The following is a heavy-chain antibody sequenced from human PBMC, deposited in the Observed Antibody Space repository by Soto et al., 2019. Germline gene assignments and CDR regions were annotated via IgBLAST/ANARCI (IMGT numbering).Heavy chain of an antibody. J-gene: IGHJ4*02. D-gene: IGHD3-10*01. Sequence: DVQLVESGGGLVKPGGSLRLSCAASGFSFRSYYMNWVRQAPGRGLEWVSSISPSSSFLNYADSVKGRFTISRDNAKSSVNLQMNSLRAEDTAVYYCATVGTDYGSGSPYYSDYWGQGTLVTVSS. CDR3: ATVGTDYGSGSPYYSDY. V-gene: IGHV3-21*06. CDR2: ISPSSSFL. CDR1: GFSFRSYY.